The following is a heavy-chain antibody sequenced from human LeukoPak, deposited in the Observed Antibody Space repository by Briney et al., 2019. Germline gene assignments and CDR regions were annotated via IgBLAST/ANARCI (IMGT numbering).Heavy chain of an antibody. CDR1: GGSISSSSYY. Sequence: SETLSLTCTVSGGSISSSSYYWDWIRQPPGKGLEWIGSIYYSGGTYYNPSLKSRVTISVDTSKNQFSLKLSSVTAADTAVYYCAVPAAPHDAFDIWGQGTMVTVSS. J-gene: IGHJ3*02. V-gene: IGHV4-39*07. CDR2: IYYSGGT. D-gene: IGHD2-2*01. CDR3: AVPAAPHDAFDI.